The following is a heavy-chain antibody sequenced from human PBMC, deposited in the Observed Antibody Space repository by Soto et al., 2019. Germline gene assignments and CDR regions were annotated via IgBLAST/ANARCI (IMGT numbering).Heavy chain of an antibody. CDR3: ATGGVSYAKHRYYYYFYGMDV. J-gene: IGHJ6*02. CDR1: GYTLTELS. CDR2: FDPEDGET. Sequence: GASVKVSCKVSGYTLTELSMHWVRQAPGKGLEWMGGFDPEDGETIYAQKFQGRVTMTEDTSTDTAYMELSSLRSEDTAVYYCATGGVSYAKHRYYYYFYGMDVWGQGTTVTVSS. V-gene: IGHV1-24*01. D-gene: IGHD1-26*01.